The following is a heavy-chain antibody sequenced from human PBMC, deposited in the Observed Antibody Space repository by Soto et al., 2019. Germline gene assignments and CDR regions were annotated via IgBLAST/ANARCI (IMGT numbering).Heavy chain of an antibody. D-gene: IGHD6-13*01. J-gene: IGHJ3*02. V-gene: IGHV3-30-3*01. CDR2: ISYDGSNK. CDR3: ARVGDLAAAGTIAFDT. CDR1: GFTFSSYA. Sequence: LRLSCAASGFTFSSYAMHWVRQAPGKGLEWVAVISYDGSNKYYADSVKGRFTISRDNSKNTLYLQMNSLRAEDTAVYYCARVGDLAAAGTIAFDTWGQGTMVTVSS.